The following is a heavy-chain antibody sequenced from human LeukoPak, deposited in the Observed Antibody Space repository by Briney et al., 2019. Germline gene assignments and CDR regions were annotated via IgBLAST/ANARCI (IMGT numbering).Heavy chain of an antibody. CDR1: GGTFSSYD. D-gene: IGHD3-10*01. CDR2: IIPIFGTA. V-gene: IGHV1-69*05. Sequence: GASVTVSCKASGGTFSSYDISGVRQAPGQGLEWMGGIIPIFGTANYAQKFQGRVTMTRDMSTSTVYMELSSLRSEDTAVYYCARDVIYGSGSYSDYWGQGTLVTVSS. J-gene: IGHJ4*02. CDR3: ARDVIYGSGSYSDY.